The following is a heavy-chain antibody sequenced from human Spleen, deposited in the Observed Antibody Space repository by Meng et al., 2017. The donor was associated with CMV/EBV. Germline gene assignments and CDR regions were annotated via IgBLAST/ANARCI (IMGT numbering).Heavy chain of an antibody. CDR3: ARDSYYDFWSGNDY. V-gene: IGHV3-7*01. Sequence: GESLKISCAAAGFTFNSHWMSWVRQAPGKGLEWVANIKQDASEKYYVDSVKVRFTISRDNAQNSLYLQMNSLRAVDTAVYYCARDSYYDFWSGNDYWGQGTLVTVSS. D-gene: IGHD3-3*01. CDR2: IKQDASEK. CDR1: GFTFNSHW. J-gene: IGHJ4*02.